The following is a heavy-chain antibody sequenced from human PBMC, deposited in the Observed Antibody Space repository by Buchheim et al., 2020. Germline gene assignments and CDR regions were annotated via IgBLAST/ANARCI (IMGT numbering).Heavy chain of an antibody. Sequence: QVQLVESGGGVVQPGRSLRLSCAASGFTFSSYAMHWVRQAPGKGLGWVAVISYDGSNKYYADSVKGRFTISRDNSKNTLYLQMNSLRAEDTAVYYCACDFWSGYFGWGPDYWGQGTL. D-gene: IGHD3-3*01. CDR3: ACDFWSGYFGWGPDY. CDR1: GFTFSSYA. V-gene: IGHV3-30-3*01. J-gene: IGHJ4*02. CDR2: ISYDGSNK.